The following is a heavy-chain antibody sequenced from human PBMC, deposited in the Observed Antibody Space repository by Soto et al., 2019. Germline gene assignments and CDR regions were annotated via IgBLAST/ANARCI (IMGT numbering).Heavy chain of an antibody. CDR2: IKQDGSEK. Sequence: PGGSLRLSCAASGFTFSSYWMSWVRQAPGKGLEWVANIKQDGSEKYYVDSVKGRFTISRDNAKNSLYLQMNSLRAEDTAVYYCARDRNYILTGYARYGFNYWGQATLVTV. J-gene: IGHJ4*02. V-gene: IGHV3-7*01. CDR3: ARDRNYILTGYARYGFNY. D-gene: IGHD3-9*01. CDR1: GFTFSSYW.